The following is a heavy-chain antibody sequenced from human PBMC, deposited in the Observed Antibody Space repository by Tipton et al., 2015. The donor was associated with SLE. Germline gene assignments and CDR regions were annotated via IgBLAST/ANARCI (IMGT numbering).Heavy chain of an antibody. D-gene: IGHD1-1*01. CDR1: GGSISSGGYY. Sequence: TLSLTCNVSGGSISSGGYYWSWIRQHPGKGLEWIGSIYYSGSTYSNPSLKSRVTISVDTSKNQFSLKLSAVTAADTAVYYCARALWKGGDYWGQGTLVTVSS. J-gene: IGHJ4*02. CDR2: IYYSGST. V-gene: IGHV4-39*07. CDR3: ARALWKGGDY.